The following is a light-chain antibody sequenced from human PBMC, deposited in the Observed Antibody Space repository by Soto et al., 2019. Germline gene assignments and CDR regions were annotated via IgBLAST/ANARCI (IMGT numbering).Light chain of an antibody. J-gene: IGLJ2*01. Sequence: PVLTQSPSASASLGASVKLTCTLSSGHSSYAIAWHQQQPEKGPRYLMKLDSDGSHTKGDAIPDRFSGSSSGAERYLTISNRQSEDEADYYCQTWGTGIHVVFGGGTELTVI. V-gene: IGLV4-69*01. CDR1: SGHSSYA. CDR2: LDSDGSH. CDR3: QTWGTGIHVV.